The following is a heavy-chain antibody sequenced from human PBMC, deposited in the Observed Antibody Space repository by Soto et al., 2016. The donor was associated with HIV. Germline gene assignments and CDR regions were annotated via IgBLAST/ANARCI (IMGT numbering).Heavy chain of an antibody. D-gene: IGHD3-3*01. CDR1: SGSISSYY. Sequence: QVQLQESGPGLVKPSETLSLTCTVSSGSISSYYWSWIRQPPGKGLEWIGYIYYSGSTNYNPSLKSRVTISLDTSKNQFSLKLSSVTAADTAVYYCASGNYDFGGNWRAEYFNTGARAPWSPSPQ. CDR3: ASGNYDFGGNWRAEYFNT. V-gene: IGHV4-59*13. J-gene: IGHJ1*01. CDR2: IYYSGST.